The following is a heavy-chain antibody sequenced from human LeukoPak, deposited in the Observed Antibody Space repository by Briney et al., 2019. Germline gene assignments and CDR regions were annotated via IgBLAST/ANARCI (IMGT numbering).Heavy chain of an antibody. V-gene: IGHV4-59*01. J-gene: IGHJ3*02. D-gene: IGHD3-3*01. CDR1: VGSISSYY. Sequence: SETLSLTGTVSVGSISSYYWSWIRQPPGKGLEWIGYIYYSGSTKYKPSLKSRVTISVDTSKNQFSLKLSSVTAADTAVYYCARGRFLDAFDIWGQGTMVTVSS. CDR2: IYYSGST. CDR3: ARGRFLDAFDI.